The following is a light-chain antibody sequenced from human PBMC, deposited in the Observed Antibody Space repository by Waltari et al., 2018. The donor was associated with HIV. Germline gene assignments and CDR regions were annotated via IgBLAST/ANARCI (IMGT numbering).Light chain of an antibody. Sequence: EFVLTQSPDTLSLSPGERAALSCKASQSVSSTSLAWYQQRFGQAPRLLIYAASSWATGIPDRFSGSGSGTDFTLTISRLEPEDFAVYFCQQYAGAFAFGQGTKLEIK. CDR2: AAS. V-gene: IGKV3-20*01. CDR1: QSVSSTS. CDR3: QQYAGAFA. J-gene: IGKJ2*01.